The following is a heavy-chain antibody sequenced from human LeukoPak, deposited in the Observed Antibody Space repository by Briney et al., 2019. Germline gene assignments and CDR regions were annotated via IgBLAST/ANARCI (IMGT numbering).Heavy chain of an antibody. J-gene: IGHJ3*02. CDR1: GGSISSGSYY. CDR3: ARRSRWFGELGTDWAARADAFDI. V-gene: IGHV4-39*01. Sequence: SETLSLTCTVSGGSISSGSYYWGWIRQPPGKGLEWIGSIYYSGTTSYNPSLKSRVTISVDTAKNQFSVKLSSVTAADTAVYYGARRSRWFGELGTDWAARADAFDIWGQGTMVTVSS. CDR2: IYYSGTT. D-gene: IGHD3-10*01.